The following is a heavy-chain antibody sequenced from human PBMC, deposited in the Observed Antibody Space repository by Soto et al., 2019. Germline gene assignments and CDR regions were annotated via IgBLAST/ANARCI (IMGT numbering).Heavy chain of an antibody. Sequence: SQTLSLTCAISGDSVSSNSVAWNWIRQSPSRGLEWLGRTYFRSKWFNDYAVSLKSRITINPDTSKNQFSLQLNSVTPEDMAVFYCARSASGGTFDFWGQGTLVTVSS. D-gene: IGHD6-13*01. J-gene: IGHJ4*02. V-gene: IGHV6-1*01. CDR1: GDSVSSNSVA. CDR3: ARSASGGTFDF. CDR2: TYFRSKWFN.